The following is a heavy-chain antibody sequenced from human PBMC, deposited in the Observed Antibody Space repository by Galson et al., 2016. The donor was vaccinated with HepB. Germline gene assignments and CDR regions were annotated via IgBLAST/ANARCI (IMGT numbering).Heavy chain of an antibody. V-gene: IGHV3-23*01. CDR2: VSGTGGTT. Sequence: SLRLSCAASGFTFSSFAMSWVRQAPGKGLEWVSAVSGTGGTTYYADSVKGRSTNSRDNSRNTLYLQMNSLRAGDTAIYYCAKQKSLVERPRGLRKSYYFDYWGQGTRVTVSS. CDR3: AKQKSLVERPRGLRKSYYFDY. J-gene: IGHJ4*02. CDR1: GFTFSSFA. D-gene: IGHD2-15*01.